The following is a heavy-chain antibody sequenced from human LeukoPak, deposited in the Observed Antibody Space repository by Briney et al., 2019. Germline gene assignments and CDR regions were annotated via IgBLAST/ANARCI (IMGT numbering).Heavy chain of an antibody. CDR1: GYTFTSYG. Sequence: ASVKVSCKASGYTFTSYGISWVRQAPGQGLEWMGWISAYNGNTNYAQKLQGRVTMTTDTSTSTAYMELRSLRSDDTAVYYCARAAVVPAAMDDSIFGVVIISYYFDYWGQGTLVTVSS. D-gene: IGHD3-3*01. V-gene: IGHV1-18*01. CDR2: ISAYNGNT. CDR3: ARAAVVPAAMDDSIFGVVIISYYFDY. J-gene: IGHJ4*02.